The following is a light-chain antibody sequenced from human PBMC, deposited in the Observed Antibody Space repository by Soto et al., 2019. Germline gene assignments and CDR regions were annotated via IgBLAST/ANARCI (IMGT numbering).Light chain of an antibody. CDR1: QSVSSN. CDR2: GAS. V-gene: IGKV3-15*01. CDR3: QQYNSWPPIT. Sequence: DIVKSPSPATMTVVSGARTXRAWGASQSVSSNLAWYQQKPGQAPRLLIYGASTRATGIPARFSGSGSGTEFTLTISSLQSEDFAVYFCQQYNSWPPITFGQGTRLEIK. J-gene: IGKJ5*01.